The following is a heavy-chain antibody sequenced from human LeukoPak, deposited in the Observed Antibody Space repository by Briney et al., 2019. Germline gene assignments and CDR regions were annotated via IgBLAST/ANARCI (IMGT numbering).Heavy chain of an antibody. CDR1: GFTFSSYW. Sequence: PGGSLRLXCAASGFTFSSYWMHWVRQAPGKGLVWVSRINSDGSSITYADSVKGRFTISRDNAKNTLSLQMNSLRTEDTAVYYCAREVCIGGSCSVFDYWGQGTLVTVSS. V-gene: IGHV3-74*01. D-gene: IGHD2-15*01. CDR2: INSDGSSI. CDR3: AREVCIGGSCSVFDY. J-gene: IGHJ4*02.